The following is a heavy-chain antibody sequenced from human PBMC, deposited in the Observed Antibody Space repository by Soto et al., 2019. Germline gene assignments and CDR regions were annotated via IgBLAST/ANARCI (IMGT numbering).Heavy chain of an antibody. CDR2: SRNKANSYST. J-gene: IGHJ4*02. Sequence: EVQLVESGGGLVQPGGSLRLSCAASGFTFSDHYMDWVRQAPGKGLEWVGRSRNKANSYSTEYAASVKGRFTISRDESKNSLYLQMNSLKTEDTAVYYRARFSGSYTRGLDYWGQGTLVTGSS. CDR3: ARFSGSYTRGLDY. CDR1: GFTFSDHY. V-gene: IGHV3-72*01. D-gene: IGHD1-26*01.